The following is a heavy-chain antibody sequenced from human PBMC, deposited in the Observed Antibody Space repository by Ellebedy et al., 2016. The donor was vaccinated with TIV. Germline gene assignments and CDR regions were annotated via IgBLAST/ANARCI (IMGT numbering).Heavy chain of an antibody. Sequence: PGGSLRLSCAASGFTFNSYAMSWVRQIPGKGLEWVSGMYAGGRGITYSDSVKGRFTISRDNSKNTLYLQMNSLRAEDTAIYYCAKGRGGGSDSSAPRYYFDSWGLGTLVTVSS. J-gene: IGHJ4*02. CDR3: AKGRGGGSDSSAPRYYFDS. CDR2: MYAGGRGI. CDR1: GFTFNSYA. V-gene: IGHV3-23*01. D-gene: IGHD6-19*01.